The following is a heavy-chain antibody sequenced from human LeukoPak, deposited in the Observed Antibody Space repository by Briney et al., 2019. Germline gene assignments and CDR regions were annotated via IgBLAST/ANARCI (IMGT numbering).Heavy chain of an antibody. D-gene: IGHD4-17*01. CDR2: IYYSGST. CDR1: DDSITIYY. Sequence: PSETLSLTCTVSDDSITIYYWSWIRQPPGKGLEWIGYIYYSGSTNYNPSLKSRVTISVDTSKNQFSLKLSSVTAADTAVYYCARAVTTVTYLYYFDYWGQGTLVTVSS. CDR3: ARAVTTVTYLYYFDY. J-gene: IGHJ4*02. V-gene: IGHV4-59*01.